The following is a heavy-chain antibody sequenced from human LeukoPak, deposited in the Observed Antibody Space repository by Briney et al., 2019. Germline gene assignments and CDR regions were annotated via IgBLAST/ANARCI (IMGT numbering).Heavy chain of an antibody. CDR3: ARVTPLKGGRGVGYCSSTSCYPLDY. CDR1: GYTFTSYG. D-gene: IGHD2-2*01. Sequence: ASVKVSCKASGYTFTSYGISWVRQATGQGLEWMGWMNPNSGNTGYAQKFQGRVTMTRNTSISTAYMELSSLRSEDTAVYYCARVTPLKGGRGVGYCSSTSCYPLDYWGQGTLVTVSS. V-gene: IGHV1-8*02. CDR2: MNPNSGNT. J-gene: IGHJ4*02.